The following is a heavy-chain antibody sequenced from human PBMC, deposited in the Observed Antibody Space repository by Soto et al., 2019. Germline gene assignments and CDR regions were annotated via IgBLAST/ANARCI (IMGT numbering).Heavy chain of an antibody. CDR2: VYHTGRT. V-gene: IGHV4-61*01. Sequence: KPSETLSLTCTVSGGSFKSGSDSWSWIRQPPGKGLEWIGYVYHTGRTSYNPSLKSRVSISVDTSKNQFSLNLDSVTAADTAVYFCARDFAYFDSWGQGTLVTVSS. J-gene: IGHJ4*02. CDR3: ARDFAYFDS. CDR1: GGSFKSGSDS. D-gene: IGHD3-3*01.